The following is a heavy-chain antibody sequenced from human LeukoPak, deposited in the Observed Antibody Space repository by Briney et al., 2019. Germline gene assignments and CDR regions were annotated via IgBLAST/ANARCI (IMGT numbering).Heavy chain of an antibody. CDR2: ILFVVRIA. CDR1: GFAFDNYA. Sequence: GGSLRLSCVASGFAFDNYAMHWVRPAPGKGLDWVAGILFVVRIAYYADSAKGRFTITRDNSRNTLYLQMNSLRAEDTAVYYGATDGYNFDYWGQGTLVTVSS. CDR3: ATDGYNFDY. D-gene: IGHD5-24*01. V-gene: IGHV3-30*04. J-gene: IGHJ4*02.